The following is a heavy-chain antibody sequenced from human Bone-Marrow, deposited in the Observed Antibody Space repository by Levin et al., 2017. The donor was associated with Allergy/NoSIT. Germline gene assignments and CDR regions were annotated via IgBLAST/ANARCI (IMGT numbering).Heavy chain of an antibody. J-gene: IGHJ4*02. D-gene: IGHD4-17*01. CDR1: GFTVSNNY. CDR2: VYSDDST. Sequence: GASVKVSCAASGFTVSNNYMTWVRQAPGKGLEWVSVVYSDDSTHYADSVKGRFTISRDNSKNTLYLQMNSLRAEDTAVYYCARDQMNDDGDFYFDYWGQGTLVTVSS. CDR3: ARDQMNDDGDFYFDY. V-gene: IGHV3-66*01.